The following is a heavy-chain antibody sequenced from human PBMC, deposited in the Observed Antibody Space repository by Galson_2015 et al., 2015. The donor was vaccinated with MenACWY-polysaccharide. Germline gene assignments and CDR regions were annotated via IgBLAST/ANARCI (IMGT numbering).Heavy chain of an antibody. CDR3: TRDLYGGMP. V-gene: IGHV3-74*01. Sequence: SLRLSCAASGFTFSSYWMHWVRQAPGKGLVWVSRINNDGSDTIYADSVKGRFTVSRDNAENTLYLQMNSLRAEDTAVYFCTRDLYGGMPWGQGTLVTVSS. CDR2: INNDGSDT. D-gene: IGHD4-23*01. CDR1: GFTFSSYW. J-gene: IGHJ5*02.